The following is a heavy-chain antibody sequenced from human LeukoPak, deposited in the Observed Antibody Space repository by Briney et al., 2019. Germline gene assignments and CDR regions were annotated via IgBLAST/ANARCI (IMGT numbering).Heavy chain of an antibody. CDR1: GGSISSYY. J-gene: IGHJ5*02. CDR3: ARLSAGFNSSYWFDP. Sequence: SETLSLTCTVSGGSISSYYWTWIRQPPGKGLDWIGYIYSSGRTNYNPSLKSQVTMSVDTSKNQFSLKVISVTAADTAVYYCARLSAGFNSSYWFDPWGQGTLVTVSS. V-gene: IGHV4-4*09. D-gene: IGHD2/OR15-2a*01. CDR2: IYSSGRT.